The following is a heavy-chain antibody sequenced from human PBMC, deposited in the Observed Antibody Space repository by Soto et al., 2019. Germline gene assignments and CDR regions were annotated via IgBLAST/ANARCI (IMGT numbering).Heavy chain of an antibody. V-gene: IGHV4-31*03. CDR1: GGSISSGGYY. D-gene: IGHD6-13*01. CDR3: ASSDDRAAGTIDYFDY. J-gene: IGHJ4*02. Sequence: LSLICTVSGGSISSGGYYWSWIRQHPGKGLEWIGYIYYSGSTYYNPSLKSRVTISVDTSKNQFSLKLSSVTAADTAVYYCASSDDRAAGTIDYFDYWGQGTMVTVS. CDR2: IYYSGST.